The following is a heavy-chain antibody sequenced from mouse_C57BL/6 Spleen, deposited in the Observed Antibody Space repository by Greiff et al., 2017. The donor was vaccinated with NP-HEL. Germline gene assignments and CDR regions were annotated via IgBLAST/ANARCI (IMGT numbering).Heavy chain of an antibody. V-gene: IGHV1-80*01. CDR3: TRDGNYKYFDV. J-gene: IGHJ1*03. Sequence: VVESGASVKISCKASGYAFSSYWMNCVKQRPGKGLEWIGQIYPGDGDTNYNGKFKGKATLTADKSSSTAYMQLSSLTSEDSAVYFCTRDGNYKYFDVWGTGTTVTVSS. CDR1: GYAFSSYW. CDR2: IYPGDGDT. D-gene: IGHD2-1*01.